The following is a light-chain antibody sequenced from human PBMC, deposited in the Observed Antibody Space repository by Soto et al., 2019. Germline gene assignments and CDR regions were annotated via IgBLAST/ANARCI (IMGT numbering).Light chain of an antibody. CDR3: QQRSKWPPLT. V-gene: IGKV3-11*01. J-gene: IGKJ4*01. CDR2: DAS. Sequence: EIVLTQSPATLSLSPGERVTLSCRASQSVSKYLAWYQQKPGQAPRLLIYDASNRATGIPARFSGSGSGTDFTLTISSLEPEDFGVYYCQQRSKWPPLTFGGGTKVEIK. CDR1: QSVSKY.